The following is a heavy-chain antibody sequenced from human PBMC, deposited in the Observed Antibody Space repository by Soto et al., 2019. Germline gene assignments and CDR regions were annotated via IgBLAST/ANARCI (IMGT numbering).Heavy chain of an antibody. J-gene: IGHJ4*02. CDR1: GFTFDDYA. CDR2: ISWNSGRI. D-gene: IGHD6-19*01. V-gene: IGHV3-9*01. CDR3: AQDIREYGSGWTYFDN. Sequence: EVQLVESGGGLVQPGRSLRLACAASGFTFDDYAMHWVRQGPGKGLEWVSGISWNSGRIDYADSVKGRFTISRDNAKKSVELQMNSLRGEDTALYYCAQDIREYGSGWTYFDNWGQGTLVTVSS.